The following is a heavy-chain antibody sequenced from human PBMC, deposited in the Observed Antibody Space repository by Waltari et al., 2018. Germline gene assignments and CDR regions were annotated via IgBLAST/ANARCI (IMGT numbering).Heavy chain of an antibody. CDR2: ISSSSYI. Sequence: EVQLVESGGGLVKPGGSLRLSCAASGFTFSSYSMNWVRQAPGKGLEWVSSISSSSYIYYADSVKGRFTISRDNAKNSLYLQMNSLRAEDTAVYYCAKYGSGRSHSDYWGQGTLVTVSS. CDR3: AKYGSGRSHSDY. CDR1: GFTFSSYS. D-gene: IGHD3-10*01. J-gene: IGHJ4*02. V-gene: IGHV3-21*01.